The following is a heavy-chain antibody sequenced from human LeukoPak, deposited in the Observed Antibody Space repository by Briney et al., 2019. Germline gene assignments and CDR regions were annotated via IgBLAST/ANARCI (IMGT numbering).Heavy chain of an antibody. J-gene: IGHJ4*02. V-gene: IGHV4-4*07. Sequence: SETLSLTCTVSRGSTSTYYWSWIRQPAGKGLEWIGRIYPSGNTNFNPSLKSRVTMSVDTSKNQFSLKLSSVTAADTAVYYCARDYPYYYDSSGYYFWTPFDYWGQGTLATVSS. CDR1: RGSTSTYY. CDR3: ARDYPYYYDSSGYYFWTPFDY. CDR2: IYPSGNT. D-gene: IGHD3-22*01.